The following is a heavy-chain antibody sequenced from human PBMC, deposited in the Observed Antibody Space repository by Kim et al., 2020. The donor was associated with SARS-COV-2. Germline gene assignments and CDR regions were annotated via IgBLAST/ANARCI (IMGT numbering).Heavy chain of an antibody. Sequence: SETLSLTCAVYGGSFSGYYWSWIRQPPGKGLEWIGEINHSGSTNYNPSLKSRVTISVDTSKNQFSLKLSSVTAADTAVYYCAKGIAARLRPYWYFDLWGRGTLVTVSS. CDR2: INHSGST. J-gene: IGHJ2*01. V-gene: IGHV4-34*01. CDR1: GGSFSGYY. D-gene: IGHD6-6*01. CDR3: AKGIAARLRPYWYFDL.